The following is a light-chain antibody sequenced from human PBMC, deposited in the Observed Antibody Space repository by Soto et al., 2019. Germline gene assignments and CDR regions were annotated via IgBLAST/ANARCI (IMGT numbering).Light chain of an antibody. V-gene: IGLV1-51*01. Sequence: QSVLTQPPSVSAAPGQKVTISCSGRSSNIGNNYVSWYQQLPGTAPKLLIYNNYKRPSGIPDRFSGSKSGTSATLGITGLQTGDEADYYCGTWDSSLSAVVFGGGTKLTVL. CDR2: NNY. CDR3: GTWDSSLSAVV. CDR1: SSNIGNNY. J-gene: IGLJ2*01.